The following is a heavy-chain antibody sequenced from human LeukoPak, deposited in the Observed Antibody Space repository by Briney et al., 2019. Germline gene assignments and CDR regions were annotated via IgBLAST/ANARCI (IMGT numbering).Heavy chain of an antibody. Sequence: GASVKVSSKASGYTFTSYYMHWVRQAPGQGLEWMGIINPSGGSTSYAQKFQGRVTMTRTTATSTVYMELSSLRSEDTAVYYCARDIPYYDFWSGYPLAGYFDLWGRGTLVTVSS. CDR3: ARDIPYYDFWSGYPLAGYFDL. CDR2: INPSGGST. J-gene: IGHJ2*01. D-gene: IGHD3-3*01. V-gene: IGHV1-46*01. CDR1: GYTFTSYY.